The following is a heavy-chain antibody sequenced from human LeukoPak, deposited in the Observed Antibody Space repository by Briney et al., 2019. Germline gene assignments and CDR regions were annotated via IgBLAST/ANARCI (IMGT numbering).Heavy chain of an antibody. V-gene: IGHV3-30*18. Sequence: GGSLRLSCAASGFTFSSYGMHWVRQAPGKGLEWVAVISYDGSNKYYADSVKGRFTISRDNSKNTLYLQMNNLRAEDTAVYYCAKPADYSTYYFDYWGQGTLVTVSS. CDR3: AKPADYSTYYFDY. CDR1: GFTFSSYG. J-gene: IGHJ4*02. CDR2: ISYDGSNK. D-gene: IGHD4-11*01.